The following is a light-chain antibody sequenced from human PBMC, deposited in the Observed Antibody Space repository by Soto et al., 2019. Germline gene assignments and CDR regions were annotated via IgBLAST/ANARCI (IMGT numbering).Light chain of an antibody. CDR3: CSYTCSYTLKV. J-gene: IGLJ3*02. Sequence: QSVLTQPRSVSGSPGQSFTISCTGTSSDVGGYNYVSWYQQHPGKAPKLMIDDVTTRPSGVPDRFSGSKSGNTASLTISALLSEDEADYYCCSYTCSYTLKVFGGGTKLTVL. V-gene: IGLV2-11*01. CDR2: DVT. CDR1: SSDVGGYNY.